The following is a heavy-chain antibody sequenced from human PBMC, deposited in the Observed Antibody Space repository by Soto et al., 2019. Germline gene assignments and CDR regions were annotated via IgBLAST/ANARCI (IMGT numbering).Heavy chain of an antibody. D-gene: IGHD3-9*01. J-gene: IGHJ5*02. CDR1: GGSISSSNW. V-gene: IGHV4-4*02. Sequence: SETLSLTGAVSGGSISSSNWWSWVRQPPGKGLEWIGEIYHSGSTNYNPSLKSRVTISVDKSKNQFSLKLSSVTAADTAVYYCASTTYYDILTGYPEWWFDPWGQGTLVT. CDR3: ASTTYYDILTGYPEWWFDP. CDR2: IYHSGST.